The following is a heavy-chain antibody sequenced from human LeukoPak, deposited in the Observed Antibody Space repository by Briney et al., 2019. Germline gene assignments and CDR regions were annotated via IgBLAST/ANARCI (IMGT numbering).Heavy chain of an antibody. V-gene: IGHV1-69*01. CDR2: IIPIFGTA. CDR3: ARSPFLEYLEPTYMDV. Sequence: SVKVSCKASGGTFSSYAISWVRQAPGQGLEWMGGIIPIFGTANYAQKFQGRVTITADESTSTAYMELSSLRSEDTAVYYCARSPFLEYLEPTYMDVWGKGTSVIVSS. J-gene: IGHJ6*03. D-gene: IGHD3-3*02. CDR1: GGTFSSYA.